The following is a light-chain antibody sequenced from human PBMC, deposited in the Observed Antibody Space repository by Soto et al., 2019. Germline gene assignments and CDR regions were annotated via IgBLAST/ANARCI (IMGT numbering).Light chain of an antibody. Sequence: EIVLTQSPATLSLSPGERATLSCRAPQSVSTFLAWYHQKPGQAPRLLIYDASNRATGIPARFSGSGSGTDFTLTISSLEPEDFAVYYCQQRINWPLTFGGGTKVEIK. CDR3: QQRINWPLT. CDR1: QSVSTF. J-gene: IGKJ4*01. V-gene: IGKV3-11*01. CDR2: DAS.